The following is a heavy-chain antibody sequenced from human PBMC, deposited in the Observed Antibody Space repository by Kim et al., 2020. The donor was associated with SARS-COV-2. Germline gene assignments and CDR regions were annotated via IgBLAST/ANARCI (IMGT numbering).Heavy chain of an antibody. CDR2: IYYSGST. V-gene: IGHV4-39*07. J-gene: IGHJ4*02. CDR1: GGSISSSSYY. Sequence: SETLSLTCTVSGGSISSSSYYWGWIRQPPGKGLEWIGSIYYSGSTYYNPSLKSRVTISVDTSKNQFSLKLSSVTAADTAVYYCARDHRADYYDSSGYGLNWGQGTLVTVSS. D-gene: IGHD3-22*01. CDR3: ARDHRADYYDSSGYGLN.